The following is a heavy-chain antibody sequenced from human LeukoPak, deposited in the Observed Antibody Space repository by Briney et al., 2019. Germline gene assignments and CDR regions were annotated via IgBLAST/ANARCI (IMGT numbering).Heavy chain of an antibody. CDR3: ARGFDSSGWYGGY. J-gene: IGHJ4*02. D-gene: IGHD6-19*01. Sequence: GGSLRLSCAASGFTVSSNYMSWVRQAPGKGLEWVSVIYSGGSTYYADSVKGRFTISRDNSKNTLYLQMNSLRAEDMAVYYCARGFDSSGWYGGYWGQGTLVTVSS. CDR1: GFTVSSNY. CDR2: IYSGGST. V-gene: IGHV3-53*01.